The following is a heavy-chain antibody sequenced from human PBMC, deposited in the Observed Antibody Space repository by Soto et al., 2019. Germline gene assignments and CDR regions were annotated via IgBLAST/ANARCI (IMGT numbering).Heavy chain of an antibody. J-gene: IGHJ4*02. CDR3: ARLDCSGGSCYPYYFEN. Sequence: GGSLRLSCAASGFTFSASAMHWVRQASGKGLEWVGRIRSNGRTAYAASMQGRFTISRDDSKKTAYLQLNSLKTDDTAVYYCARLDCSGGSCYPYYFENWGQGALVTVSS. D-gene: IGHD2-15*01. CDR2: IRSNGRT. CDR1: GFTFSASA. V-gene: IGHV3-73*01.